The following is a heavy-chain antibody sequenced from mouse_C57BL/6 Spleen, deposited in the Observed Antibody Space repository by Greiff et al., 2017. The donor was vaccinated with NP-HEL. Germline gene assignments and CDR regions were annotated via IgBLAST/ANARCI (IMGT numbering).Heavy chain of an antibody. J-gene: IGHJ3*01. D-gene: IGHD2-5*01. CDR1: GYTFTSYW. V-gene: IGHV1-53*01. CDR3: ARAPAYYSTWFAY. Sequence: QVQLQQPGTELVKPGASVKLSCKASGYTFTSYWMHWVKQRPGQGLEWIGNINPSNGSTNYNEKFKSKATLTVDKSSSTAYMQLSSLTSEDTAVYYCARAPAYYSTWFAYWGQGTLVTVSA. CDR2: INPSNGST.